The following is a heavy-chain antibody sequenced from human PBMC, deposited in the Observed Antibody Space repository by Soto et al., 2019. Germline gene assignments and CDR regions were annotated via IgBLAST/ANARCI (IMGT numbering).Heavy chain of an antibody. Sequence: QGQLQQSGPGLVKPSQTLSLTCAISGDSVSSDITSWNWIRQSPSRGLGWLGRTYYRSKWFHDYSTSLKSRITINPDTSNNQFSLELNSMTPEDTAVYYCARRNALDVWGQGTVVTVSS. CDR2: TYYRSKWFH. J-gene: IGHJ3*01. V-gene: IGHV6-1*01. CDR3: ARRNALDV. CDR1: GDSVSSDITS.